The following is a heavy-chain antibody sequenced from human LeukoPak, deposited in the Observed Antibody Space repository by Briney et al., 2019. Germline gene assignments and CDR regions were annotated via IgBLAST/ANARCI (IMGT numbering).Heavy chain of an antibody. D-gene: IGHD2-8*01. V-gene: IGHV4-4*07. Sequence: SETLSLTCSVSGGSISTYYWNWIRQPAGKGLEWIGRIYTIGSTTFNPSLRSRVPMSVDTSKNQFSLKLSSVTAADTAVYYCARMRGNGYYCYDYYMDVWGKGTTVTVSS. CDR3: ARMRGNGYYCYDYYMDV. CDR1: GGSISTYY. CDR2: IYTIGST. J-gene: IGHJ6*03.